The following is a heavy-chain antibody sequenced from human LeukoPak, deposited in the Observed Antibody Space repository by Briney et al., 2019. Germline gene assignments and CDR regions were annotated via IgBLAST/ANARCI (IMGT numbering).Heavy chain of an antibody. V-gene: IGHV3-48*03. CDR3: ARPTGNAFDI. J-gene: IGHJ3*02. Sequence: GGSLRLSCAASGFTFSSYEMNWVRQAPGKGLEWVSYISSTGGTICYADSVKGRFTISRDNAKNSLYLQMNSLRAEDTAVYYCARPTGNAFDIWGQGTMVTVSS. D-gene: IGHD1-1*01. CDR1: GFTFSSYE. CDR2: ISSTGGTI.